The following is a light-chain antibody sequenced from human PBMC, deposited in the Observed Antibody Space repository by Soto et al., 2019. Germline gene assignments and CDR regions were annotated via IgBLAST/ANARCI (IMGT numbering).Light chain of an antibody. J-gene: IGKJ1*01. CDR3: MQGTYWPPT. CDR2: RAS. Sequence: DVVMTQSPLSLPVTLGQPASISCRSSQSIVYSDGQAYLSWFQQRPGQSPRRLIYRASNRDSGVPERFSGSGSGTDFTLQIDRVEAEDVGIYYYMQGTYWPPTFGRGTRVEIK. CDR1: QSIVYSDGQAY. V-gene: IGKV2-30*01.